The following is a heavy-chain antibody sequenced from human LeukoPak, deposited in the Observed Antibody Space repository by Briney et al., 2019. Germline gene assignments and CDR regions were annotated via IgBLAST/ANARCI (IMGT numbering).Heavy chain of an antibody. CDR2: FYGGGST. CDR1: GFNFHNAW. V-gene: IGHV3-53*01. CDR3: ARLPLHDYGDYDDY. J-gene: IGHJ4*02. Sequence: GGSLRLSCAASGFNFHNAWMNWVRQAPGKGLEWVSVFYGGGSTYYADPVKGRFTISRDNSKNTLYLQMNSLRAEDTAVYYCARLPLHDYGDYDDYWGQGTLVTVSS. D-gene: IGHD4-17*01.